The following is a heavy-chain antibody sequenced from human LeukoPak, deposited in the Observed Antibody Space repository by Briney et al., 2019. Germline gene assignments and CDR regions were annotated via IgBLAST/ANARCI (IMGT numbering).Heavy chain of an antibody. CDR3: ARDFLIEPITLIYGSGGNDY. D-gene: IGHD3-10*01. CDR2: INPSGGST. V-gene: IGHV1-46*01. Sequence: GASVKVSCKASGYTFTSYYMHWVRQAPGQGLEWMGIINPSGGSTSYAQKFQGRVTMTRDMSTSTVYMELSSLRSDDTAVYYCARDFLIEPITLIYGSGGNDYWGQGTLVTVSS. CDR1: GYTFTSYY. J-gene: IGHJ4*02.